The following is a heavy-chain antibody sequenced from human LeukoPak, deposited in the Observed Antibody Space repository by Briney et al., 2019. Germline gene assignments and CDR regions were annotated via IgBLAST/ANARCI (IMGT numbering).Heavy chain of an antibody. Sequence: GGSLRLSCAASGFTFSSYSMHWVRQAPGKGLEWLGIISYDGSNQYYGDSVKGRFTISRDNSKNTLYLQMSSLRPEDTAVYYCARPYSTSWSSGWYFDLWGRGTLVSVSS. J-gene: IGHJ2*01. CDR1: GFTFSSYS. V-gene: IGHV3-30-3*01. CDR3: ARPYSTSWSSGWYFDL. CDR2: ISYDGSNQ. D-gene: IGHD2-2*01.